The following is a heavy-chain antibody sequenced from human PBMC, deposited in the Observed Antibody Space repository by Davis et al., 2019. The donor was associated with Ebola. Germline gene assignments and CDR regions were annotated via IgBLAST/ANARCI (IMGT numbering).Heavy chain of an antibody. CDR1: SFSFSSYA. V-gene: IGHV3-23*01. Sequence: GESLKTSCEASSFSFSSYAMHWVRQAPGKGLEWVSTISGSGGSTYYADSVKGRFTISRDNSKNTLYLQMNSLKTEDTAVYYCTTVRLLWFGEKGYYYYYGMDVWGQGTTVTVSS. J-gene: IGHJ6*02. D-gene: IGHD3-10*01. CDR3: TTVRLLWFGEKGYYYYYGMDV. CDR2: ISGSGGST.